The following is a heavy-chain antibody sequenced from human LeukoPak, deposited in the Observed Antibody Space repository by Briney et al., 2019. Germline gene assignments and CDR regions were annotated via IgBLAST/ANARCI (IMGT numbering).Heavy chain of an antibody. CDR2: FDPEDGET. V-gene: IGHV1-24*01. Sequence: ASVKVSCKVSGYTLTELSMHWVRQAPGKGLEWMGGFDPEDGETIYAQKFQGRVTMTEDTSTDTAYMELSGLRSEDTAVYYCATAGLKRTYYDFWSGYRAGAFDIWGQGTMVTVSS. CDR1: GYTLTELS. CDR3: ATAGLKRTYYDFWSGYRAGAFDI. J-gene: IGHJ3*02. D-gene: IGHD3-3*01.